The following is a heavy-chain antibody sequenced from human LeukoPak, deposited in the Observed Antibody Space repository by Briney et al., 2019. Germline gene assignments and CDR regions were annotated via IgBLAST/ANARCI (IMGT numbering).Heavy chain of an antibody. V-gene: IGHV3-74*01. Sequence: GRSLRLSGAASGFTFSSYWRHWVRQARGKGLVWVSRINSDGSSTSYADSVKGRFTISRDNAKNTLYLQMNSLRAEDTAVYYCARMGSSGYYSDYWGQGTLVTVSS. CDR3: ARMGSSGYYSDY. CDR2: INSDGSST. J-gene: IGHJ4*02. CDR1: GFTFSSYW. D-gene: IGHD3-22*01.